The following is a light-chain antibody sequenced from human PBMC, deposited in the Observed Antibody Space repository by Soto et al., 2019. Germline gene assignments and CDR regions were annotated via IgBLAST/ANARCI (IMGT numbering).Light chain of an antibody. Sequence: QLVLTQAPSASASLGASVKLTRTLSSGHSSYAIAWHQQQPEKAPRYFMKLNSDGSHSKGDGIPDRFSGSSSGAERYLTSSGLQSEDEAGYCCQPWRTGIQVFGTGTKLTVL. V-gene: IGLV4-69*01. CDR1: SGHSSYA. J-gene: IGLJ1*01. CDR2: LNSDGSH. CDR3: QPWRTGIQV.